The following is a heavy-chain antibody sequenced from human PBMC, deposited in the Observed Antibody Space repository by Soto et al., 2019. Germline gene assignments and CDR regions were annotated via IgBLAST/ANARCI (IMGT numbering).Heavy chain of an antibody. V-gene: IGHV4-39*01. D-gene: IGHD2-21*02. CDR2: IYYSRST. CDR1: GGSISSSSFH. Sequence: QLQLQESGPGLVKPSETLSLTCTVSGGSISSSSFHWGWIRQPPGKVLEWIGSIYYSRSTYYSPSLKTRVTVSVDTPKSQFSLMLGSVPAADTAVYYCARRERAGVTDWWFDPWGQGTLVTVSS. J-gene: IGHJ5*02. CDR3: ARRERAGVTDWWFDP.